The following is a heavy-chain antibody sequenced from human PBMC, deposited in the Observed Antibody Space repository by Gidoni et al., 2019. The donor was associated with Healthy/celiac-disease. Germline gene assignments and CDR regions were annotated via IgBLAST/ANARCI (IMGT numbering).Heavy chain of an antibody. D-gene: IGHD2-2*01. Sequence: QVQLVQSGAEGKKPGSSVKVSCKGSGGTFSSFTISWVRQAPGQGLEWMGRIIPILGIANYAQKFQGRVTITADKSTSTAYMELSSLRSEDTAVYYCARVGGIVVVPAAMGWFDPWGQGTLVTVSS. CDR2: IIPILGIA. V-gene: IGHV1-69*02. CDR1: GGTFSSFT. J-gene: IGHJ5*02. CDR3: ARVGGIVVVPAAMGWFDP.